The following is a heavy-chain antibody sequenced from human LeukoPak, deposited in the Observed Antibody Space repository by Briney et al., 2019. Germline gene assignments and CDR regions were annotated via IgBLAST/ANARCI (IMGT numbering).Heavy chain of an antibody. J-gene: IGHJ4*02. V-gene: IGHV3-30*02. CDR2: IRYDGSNK. CDR3: ARDLVRYSYGPLEGY. CDR1: GFTFSSYG. Sequence: GGSLRLSCAASGFTFSSYGMHWVRQAPGKGLEWVAFIRYDGSNKYYADSVKGRFTISRDNSKNTLYLQMNSLRAEDTAVYYCARDLVRYSYGPLEGYWGQGTLVTVSS. D-gene: IGHD5-18*01.